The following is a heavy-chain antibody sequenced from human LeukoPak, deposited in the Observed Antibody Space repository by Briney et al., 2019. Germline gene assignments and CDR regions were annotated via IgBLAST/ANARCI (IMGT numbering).Heavy chain of an antibody. CDR3: TRHESGYCSSTSCLNWFDP. V-gene: IGHV3-73*01. Sequence: PGGSLKLSCAASGFTFSGSAMHWVRQASGKGLEWVGRIRSKANSYATAYAASVKGRFTIPRDDSKNAAYLQMNSLKTEDTAAYYCTRHESGYCSSTSCLNWFDPWGQGTLVTVSS. CDR2: IRSKANSYAT. CDR1: GFTFSGSA. D-gene: IGHD2-2*01. J-gene: IGHJ5*02.